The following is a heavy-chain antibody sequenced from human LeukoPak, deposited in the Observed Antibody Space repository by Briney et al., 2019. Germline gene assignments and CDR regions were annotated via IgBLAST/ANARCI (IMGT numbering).Heavy chain of an antibody. J-gene: IGHJ4*02. Sequence: SETLSLTFTVSGGSISSGGYSWSWIRQPPGKGLEWIGYIYHSGSTYYNPSLKSRVTISVDRSKNQFSLKLSSVTAADTAVYYCARVSRDGYNSPGDYWGQGTLVTVSS. CDR2: IYHSGST. D-gene: IGHD5-24*01. CDR1: GGSISSGGYS. CDR3: ARVSRDGYNSPGDY. V-gene: IGHV4-30-2*01.